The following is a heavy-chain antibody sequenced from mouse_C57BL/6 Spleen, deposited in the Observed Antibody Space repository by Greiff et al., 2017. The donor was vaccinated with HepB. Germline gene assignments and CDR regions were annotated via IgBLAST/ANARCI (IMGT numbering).Heavy chain of an antibody. J-gene: IGHJ2*01. CDR1: GFTFSSYG. D-gene: IGHD4-1*01. CDR2: ISSGGSYT. CDR3: ARRDTGTLDY. V-gene: IGHV5-6*02. Sequence: EVKLVESGGDLVKPGGSLKLSCAASGFTFSSYGMSWVRQTPDKRLEWVATISSGGSYTYYPDSVKGRFTISRDNAKNTLYLQMSSLKSEDTAMYYCARRDTGTLDYWGQGTTLTVSS.